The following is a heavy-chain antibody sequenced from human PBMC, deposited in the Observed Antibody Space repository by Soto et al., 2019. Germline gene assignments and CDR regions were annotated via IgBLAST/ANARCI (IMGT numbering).Heavy chain of an antibody. CDR2: ISYSGNT. CDR3: ARAPMVLSRSYFDS. Sequence: PSDTRSLTWPVSGGSISNFCWSWSRQPPGKGLEWIGYISYSGNTNYNPSLKSRVSISVDTSKNQLSLNLTSVTAADTDVYYCARAPMVLSRSYFDSWGQGTPVTVSS. J-gene: IGHJ4*02. V-gene: IGHV4-59*07. CDR1: GGSISNFC. D-gene: IGHD2-8*01.